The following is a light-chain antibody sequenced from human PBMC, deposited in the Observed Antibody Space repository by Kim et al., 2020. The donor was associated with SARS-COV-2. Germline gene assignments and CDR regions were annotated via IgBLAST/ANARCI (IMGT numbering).Light chain of an antibody. CDR3: AAWDDSLSGVV. Sequence: PGQRVTLSCFGSSFNTGNKYLYWSQPLPGTAPKLLFYNSQRPSGVPARFSGSTSGTSASLAISGLRSEDEGDYYCAAWDDSLSGVVFGGGTQLTVL. J-gene: IGLJ2*01. V-gene: IGLV1-47*01. CDR2: NS. CDR1: SFNTGNKY.